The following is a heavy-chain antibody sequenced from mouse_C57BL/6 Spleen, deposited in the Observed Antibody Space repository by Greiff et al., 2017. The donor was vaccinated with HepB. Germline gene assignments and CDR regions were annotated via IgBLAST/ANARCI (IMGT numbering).Heavy chain of an antibody. CDR3: ARKEGDYGAGFAY. V-gene: IGHV2-2*01. Sequence: VQLQQSGPGLVQPSQSLSITCTVSGFSLTSYGVHWVRQSPGKGLEWLGVIWSGGSTDYNAAFISRLSISKDNSKSQVFFKMNSLQADDTAIYYCARKEGDYGAGFAYWGQGTLVTVSA. CDR2: IWSGGST. D-gene: IGHD2-4*01. CDR1: GFSLTSYG. J-gene: IGHJ3*01.